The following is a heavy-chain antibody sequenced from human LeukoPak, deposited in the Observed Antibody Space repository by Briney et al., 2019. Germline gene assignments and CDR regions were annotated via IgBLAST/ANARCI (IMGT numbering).Heavy chain of an antibody. CDR3: ARVLCSVDACDI. D-gene: IGHD3-10*02. J-gene: IGHJ3*02. Sequence: EASVTVSCKASGYTFTGYYMHWVRQALGQGLEWMGWINPNSGGTNYAQKFQGRVTMTRDTSISTAYMELSRLRSDDTAVYYCARVLCSVDACDIGRQGTMVTVS. V-gene: IGHV1-2*02. CDR1: GYTFTGYY. CDR2: INPNSGGT.